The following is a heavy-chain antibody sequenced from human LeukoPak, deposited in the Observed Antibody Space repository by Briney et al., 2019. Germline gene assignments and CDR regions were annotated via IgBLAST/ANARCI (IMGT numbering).Heavy chain of an antibody. CDR2: ISSDGGST. CDR1: GFTFSIYA. Sequence: GGSLRLSCGASGFTFSIYAMHWVRQAPGKGLEYVAAISSDGGSTYYADSVKGRFTLSRDNSKNTLYLQMSSLRAEDTAVYYCVKAGDYVGISGYFHHWGQGTLVTVSS. V-gene: IGHV3-64D*06. CDR3: VKAGDYVGISGYFHH. J-gene: IGHJ1*01. D-gene: IGHD4-23*01.